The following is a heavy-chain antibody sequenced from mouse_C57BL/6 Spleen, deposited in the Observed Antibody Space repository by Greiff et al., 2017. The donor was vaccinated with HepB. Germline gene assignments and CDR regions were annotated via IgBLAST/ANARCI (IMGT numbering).Heavy chain of an antibody. CDR2: ISSGSSTI. CDR1: GFTFSDYG. D-gene: IGHD1-1*01. Sequence: EVQRVESGGGLVKPGGSLKLSCAASGFTFSDYGMHWVRQAPEKGLEWVAYISSGSSTIYYADTVKGRFTISRDNAKNTLFLQMTSLRSEDTAMYYCARGYYYGSSYDFDYWGQGTTLTVSS. V-gene: IGHV5-17*01. J-gene: IGHJ2*01. CDR3: ARGYYYGSSYDFDY.